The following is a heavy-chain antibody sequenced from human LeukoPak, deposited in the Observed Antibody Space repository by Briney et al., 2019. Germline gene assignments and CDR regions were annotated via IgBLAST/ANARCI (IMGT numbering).Heavy chain of an antibody. J-gene: IGHJ4*02. CDR2: INAYNGDR. CDR3: ARDITQTRDY. V-gene: IGHV1-18*01. D-gene: IGHD1-14*01. Sequence: ASVKVSCKTSGYKFTYYGVSWARQAPGQGLEWMGWINAYNGDRNYAPTLQGRLTLTTDTFTGTAYMGLRTLRSDDTAVYYCARDITQTRDYWGQGTQVTVSS. CDR1: GYKFTYYG.